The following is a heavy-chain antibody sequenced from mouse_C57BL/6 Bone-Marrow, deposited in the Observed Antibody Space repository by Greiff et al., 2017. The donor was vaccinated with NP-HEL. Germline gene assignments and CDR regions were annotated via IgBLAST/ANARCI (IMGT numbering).Heavy chain of an antibody. CDR2: INPNYGTT. CDR1: GYSFTDYN. Sequence: EVQLQQSGPELVKPGASVKISCKASGYSFTDYNMNWVKQSNGKSLEWIGVINPNYGTTSYNQKFKGKATLTVDQSSSTAYMQLNSLTSEDSAVYYGASSPFTTVVATPYWYFDVWGTGTTVTVSS. CDR3: ASSPFTTVVATPYWYFDV. J-gene: IGHJ1*03. D-gene: IGHD1-1*01. V-gene: IGHV1-39*01.